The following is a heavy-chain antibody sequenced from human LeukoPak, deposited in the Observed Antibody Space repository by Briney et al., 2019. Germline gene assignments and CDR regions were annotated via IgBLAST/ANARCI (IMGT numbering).Heavy chain of an antibody. CDR1: GGSISRYY. CDR3: AREPVKNWFVP. V-gene: IGHV4-59*01. Sequence: SETLSLTCTVSGGSISRYYWSWIRQPPGKALEWIGYIYYTGSTKYSPSLKSRVTISVDTSKKQFSLNLSSVTAADTAVYYCAREPVKNWFVPWGQGTLATVSS. CDR2: IYYTGST. J-gene: IGHJ5*02.